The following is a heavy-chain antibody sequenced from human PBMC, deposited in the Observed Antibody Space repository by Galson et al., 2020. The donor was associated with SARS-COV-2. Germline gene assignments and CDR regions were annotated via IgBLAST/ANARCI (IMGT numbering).Heavy chain of an antibody. CDR1: GGSIRSFY. CDR3: VRHEETTRGTLNVFQI. CDR2: IYYTGST. V-gene: IGHV4-59*08. J-gene: IGHJ3*02. Sequence: SQTLSLTCTVSGGSIRSFYWSWIRQPPGKGLEWIGYIYYTGSTYYNPSLKSRLTMSVDTSRNQFSLKLTSTTAADTALYFCVRHEETTRGTLNVFQIWGQGIMVTVSS. D-gene: IGHD4-17*01.